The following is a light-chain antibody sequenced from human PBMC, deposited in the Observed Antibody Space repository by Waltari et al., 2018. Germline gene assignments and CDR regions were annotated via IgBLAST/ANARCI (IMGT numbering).Light chain of an antibody. V-gene: IGKV2-28*01. J-gene: IGKJ4*01. CDR1: QRLLPRSGYNY. CDR2: LGS. CDR3: MQSTEVPPT. Sequence: DVVLTQSPLSLPVTPGAPASISCRSSQRLLPRSGYNYLDWYLQKPGQSPQLLIYLGSSRASGVPDRFTGSGSGTDFTLRITRVEAEDVGLYYCMQSTEVPPTFGGGTQVEIK.